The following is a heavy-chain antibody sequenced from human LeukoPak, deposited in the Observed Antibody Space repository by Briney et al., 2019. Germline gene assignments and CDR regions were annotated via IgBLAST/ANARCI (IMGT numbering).Heavy chain of an antibody. D-gene: IGHD4-23*01. V-gene: IGHV4-30-4*01. Sequence: SETLSLTCTVSGGSISSGDYYWSWIRQPPGQGLERIGYIFYSGSTCYNPSLKSRVTISVDTSKNQFSLKLSSVTAADTAVYYCARDLLNEGNHLDYWGQGTLVTVSS. CDR1: GGSISSGDYY. CDR2: IFYSGST. J-gene: IGHJ4*02. CDR3: ARDLLNEGNHLDY.